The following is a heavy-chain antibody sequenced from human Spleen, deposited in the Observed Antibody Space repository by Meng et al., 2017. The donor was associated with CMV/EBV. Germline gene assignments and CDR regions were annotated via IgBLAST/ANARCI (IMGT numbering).Heavy chain of an antibody. D-gene: IGHD6-13*01. CDR3: AREGSSNWGDDYYYGMDV. Sequence: ASVKVSCKASGYTFTRYGITWVRQAPGQGLEWMGRISAYNGNTNSAQKLQGRVTMTTDTSTSTAYMELRSLRSDDTAVYYCAREGSSNWGDDYYYGMDVWGQGTTVTVSS. CDR1: GYTFTRYG. J-gene: IGHJ6*02. V-gene: IGHV1-18*01. CDR2: ISAYNGNT.